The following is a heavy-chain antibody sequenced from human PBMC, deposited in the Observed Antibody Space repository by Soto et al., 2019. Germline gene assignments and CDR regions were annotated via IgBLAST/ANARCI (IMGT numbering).Heavy chain of an antibody. Sequence: EVQLLESGGGLVQPGGSLRLSCAASGISFRRSAMSWVRQAPGKGLEWVSAISAGGSTHYADSLKGRFTIPRDISKDTLYLQMISLRADDTAIYYCAKEPPAKYANWVDPWGHGTLVTVSS. CDR3: AKEPPAKYANWVDP. V-gene: IGHV3-23*01. CDR1: GISFRRSA. CDR2: ISAGGST. J-gene: IGHJ5*02.